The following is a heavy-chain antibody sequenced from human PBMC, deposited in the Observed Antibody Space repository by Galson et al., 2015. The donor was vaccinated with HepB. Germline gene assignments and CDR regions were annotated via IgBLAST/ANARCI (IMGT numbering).Heavy chain of an antibody. CDR3: AKDDAYEPTGYYFDY. V-gene: IGHV3-23*01. CDR1: GFTFSSYA. CDR2: ISGSGGST. J-gene: IGHJ4*02. Sequence: SLRLSCAASGFTFSSYAVSWVRQAPGKGLEWVSAISGSGGSTYYADSVKGRFTISRDNSKNTLYLQMNSLRAEDTAVYYCAKDDAYEPTGYYFDYWGQGTLVTVSS. D-gene: IGHD3-22*01.